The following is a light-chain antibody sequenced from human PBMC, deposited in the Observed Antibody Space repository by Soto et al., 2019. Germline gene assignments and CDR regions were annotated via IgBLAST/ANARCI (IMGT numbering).Light chain of an antibody. J-gene: IGKJ1*01. CDR1: QGIGGR. Sequence: DIQMTQSPSTLSASVGYRFTISCRASQGIGGRLAWFQQKTGKAPKILIYKASTLKSGVPSRFSGSGYGTEFNLTTSSLQTDDFATYYCQHYNSYSEAFGQGTKVDI. CDR3: QHYNSYSEA. V-gene: IGKV1-5*03. CDR2: KAS.